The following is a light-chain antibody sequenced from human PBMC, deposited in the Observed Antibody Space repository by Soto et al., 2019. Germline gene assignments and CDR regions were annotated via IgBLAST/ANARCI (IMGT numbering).Light chain of an antibody. CDR1: SSDVGNYNL. CDR3: CSYAGTSSWV. Sequence: QSALTQPASVSGSPGQSITISCTGTSSDVGNYNLVSWYQPHPGKAPKLMIYEASKRPSGVSNRFSGSKSGNTASLTISGLQAEGEDDYYCCSYAGTSSWVFGGGTKLTVL. CDR2: EAS. V-gene: IGLV2-23*01. J-gene: IGLJ3*02.